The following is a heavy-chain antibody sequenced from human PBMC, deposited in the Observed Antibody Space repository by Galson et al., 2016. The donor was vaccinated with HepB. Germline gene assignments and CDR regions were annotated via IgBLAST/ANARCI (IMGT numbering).Heavy chain of an antibody. V-gene: IGHV3-21*01. CDR1: GFTLSNYR. Sequence: SLRLSCAVSGFTLSNYRIDWVRQAPGKGLEWVSCISSSSVYIWYADAVRGRFTNSRDNAKNPLYLQMDSLTAEDTAVYYCARADGFNTPFFDSWGQGTLVTVSS. D-gene: IGHD5-24*01. CDR3: ARADGFNTPFFDS. J-gene: IGHJ4*02. CDR2: ISSSSVYI.